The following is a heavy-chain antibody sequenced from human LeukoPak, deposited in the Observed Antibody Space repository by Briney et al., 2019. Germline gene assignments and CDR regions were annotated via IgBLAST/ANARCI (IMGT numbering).Heavy chain of an antibody. CDR3: AKDELRSRRHPPDY. V-gene: IGHV4-39*07. J-gene: IGHJ4*02. CDR2: IYHSGST. CDR1: GGSVSRSPYY. D-gene: IGHD3-3*01. Sequence: SETLSLTCTVSGGSVSRSPYYWGWIRQPPGKGLEWIGSIYHSGSTYYNPSLKSRVTISVDTSKNQFSLKLSSVTAADTAVYYCAKDELRSRRHPPDYWGQGTLVTVSS.